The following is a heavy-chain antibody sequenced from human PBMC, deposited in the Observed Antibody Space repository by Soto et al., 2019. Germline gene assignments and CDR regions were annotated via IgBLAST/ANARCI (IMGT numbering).Heavy chain of an antibody. V-gene: IGHV2-5*02. CDR1: GFSLSNSGVG. D-gene: IGHD4-17*01. Sequence: QITLKESGPSPVKPTQTLTVTCTFSGFSLSNSGVGVAWIRQPPGKALEWLALIYGDNDKRYSPSLKTRLTITKDTSKNQVVLTMTNMDPVDTATYYCAHYPLHDYGDYDPGTSHVFDSWGQGTLVTVSS. CDR2: IYGDNDK. J-gene: IGHJ4*02. CDR3: AHYPLHDYGDYDPGTSHVFDS.